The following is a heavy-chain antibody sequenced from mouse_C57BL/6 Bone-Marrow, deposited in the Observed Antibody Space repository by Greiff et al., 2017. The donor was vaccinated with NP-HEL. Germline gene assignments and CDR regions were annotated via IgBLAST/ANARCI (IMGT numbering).Heavy chain of an antibody. CDR1: GFTFSDYY. V-gene: IGHV5-12*01. J-gene: IGHJ4*01. CDR3: ARHYYYGSSSWAMDY. D-gene: IGHD1-1*01. CDR2: ISNGGGRT. Sequence: EVKLVESGGGLVQPGGSLKLSCAASGFTFSDYYMYWVRQTPEKRLEWVAFISNGGGRTYYPDTVKGRFTISSDNAKNTLYLQMSRLKSEDTAMYYCARHYYYGSSSWAMDYWGQGTSVTVSS.